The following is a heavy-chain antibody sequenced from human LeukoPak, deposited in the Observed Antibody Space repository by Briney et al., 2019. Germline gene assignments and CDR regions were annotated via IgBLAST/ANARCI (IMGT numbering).Heavy chain of an antibody. D-gene: IGHD7-27*01. V-gene: IGHV3-30*03. Sequence: PGRSLRLSCAASGFTFSSSGMHWVRQAPGKGLQWVAVISYDGSNKYYTNSVKGRFTISRDNSKNTVYLQMNSLRAEDTAVYYCARETGDDAFDIWGQGTMVTVSS. CDR1: GFTFSSSG. CDR2: ISYDGSNK. CDR3: ARETGDDAFDI. J-gene: IGHJ3*02.